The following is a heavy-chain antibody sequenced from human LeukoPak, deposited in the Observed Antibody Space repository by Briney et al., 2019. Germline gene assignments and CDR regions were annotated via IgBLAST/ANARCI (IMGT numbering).Heavy chain of an antibody. CDR2: INHSGRT. J-gene: IGHJ6*03. V-gene: IGHV4-34*01. CDR3: ARGYCSSTSCYLRDYYYYYMDV. CDR1: GGSFSGYY. D-gene: IGHD2-2*01. Sequence: SETLSLTCAVYGGSFSGYYWSWIRQPPGKGLEWIGEINHSGRTNYNPSLKSRVTISVDTSKNQFSLKLSSVTAADTAVYYCARGYCSSTSCYLRDYYYYYMDVWGKGTTVTVSS.